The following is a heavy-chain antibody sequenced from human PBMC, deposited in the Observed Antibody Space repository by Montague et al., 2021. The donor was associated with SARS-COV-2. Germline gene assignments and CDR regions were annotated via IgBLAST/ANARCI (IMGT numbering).Heavy chain of an antibody. CDR3: AKDARKWELLPSYWYFDL. CDR1: GFIFDDYA. D-gene: IGHD1-26*01. Sequence: SLRLSLSASGFIFDDYAMHWVRQAPGKGLEWVSGITWKSGRIAYADSVKGRFTVSRDNAKNSLYLQMNSLRAEDTALYYCAKDARKWELLPSYWYFDLWGRGTLVTVSS. J-gene: IGHJ2*01. CDR2: ITWKSGRI. V-gene: IGHV3-9*01.